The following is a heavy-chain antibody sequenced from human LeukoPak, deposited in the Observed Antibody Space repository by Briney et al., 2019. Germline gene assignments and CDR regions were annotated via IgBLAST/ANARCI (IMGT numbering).Heavy chain of an antibody. V-gene: IGHV4-59*12. CDR3: ARGLYNYDSSALDY. D-gene: IGHD3-22*01. CDR1: GGSISSYY. Sequence: SETLSLTCTVSGGSISSYYWSWIRQPPGKGLEWIGYIYYSGSTNYNPSLNSRVTISVDTSKNQFSLKLSSVTAADTAVYYCARGLYNYDSSALDYWGQGTLVTVSS. CDR2: IYYSGST. J-gene: IGHJ4*02.